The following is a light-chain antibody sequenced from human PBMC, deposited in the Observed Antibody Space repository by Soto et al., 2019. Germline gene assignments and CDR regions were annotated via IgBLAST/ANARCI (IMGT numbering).Light chain of an antibody. Sequence: DIKMTQSPSTLPESVDDSVTITCRASQNIRNWLAWYQQKPGKAPKVLIYDALNLESGVPSRFSGSGYGTEFTLTIRSLQPDDFATYCCQHYGGMWTFGQGTKWIS. CDR1: QNIRNW. J-gene: IGKJ1*01. CDR2: DAL. CDR3: QHYGGMWT. V-gene: IGKV1-5*01.